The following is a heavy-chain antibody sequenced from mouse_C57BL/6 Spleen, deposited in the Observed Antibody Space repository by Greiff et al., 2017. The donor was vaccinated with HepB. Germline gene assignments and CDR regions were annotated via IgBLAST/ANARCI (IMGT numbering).Heavy chain of an antibody. CDR3: SPLTGTWRGFAY. V-gene: IGHV1-15*01. J-gene: IGHJ3*01. Sequence: QVQLQQSGAELVRPGASVTLSCKASGYTFTDYEMHWVKQTPVHGLEWIGAIDPETGGTAYNQKFKGKAILTADKSSSTAYMELRSLTSEDSAVYYCSPLTGTWRGFAYWGQGTLVTVSA. D-gene: IGHD4-1*01. CDR1: GYTFTDYE. CDR2: IDPETGGT.